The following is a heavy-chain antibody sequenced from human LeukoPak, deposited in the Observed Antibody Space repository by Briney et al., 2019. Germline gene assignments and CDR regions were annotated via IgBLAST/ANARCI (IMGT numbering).Heavy chain of an antibody. V-gene: IGHV4-59*11. D-gene: IGHD3-22*01. J-gene: IGHJ3*02. CDR2: IYYSGTT. CDR3: ARLLDNDSSGDPDTFDM. CDR1: AGSMRSHY. Sequence: SETLSLTCTVSAGSMRSHYWSWMRRPPGKGLEWMGFIYYSGTTRYKPSLQSRVTISADTSKNQFSLKLTSVTAADTAVYYCARLLDNDSSGDPDTFDMWGQGAMVTVSS.